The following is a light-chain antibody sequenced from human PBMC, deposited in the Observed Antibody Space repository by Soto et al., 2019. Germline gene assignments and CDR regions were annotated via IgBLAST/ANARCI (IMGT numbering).Light chain of an antibody. CDR2: KGS. CDR1: QSISMS. Sequence: DIQMTQSPFTLSASVGDRVTITCRASQSISMSLAWHQQKPGKAPKPLLYKGSSLESGAPSRFSGSGSGTEFTLTISSLEPDDFATYYCQQYRYFPWTFGQGTKWIS. J-gene: IGKJ1*01. V-gene: IGKV1-5*03. CDR3: QQYRYFPWT.